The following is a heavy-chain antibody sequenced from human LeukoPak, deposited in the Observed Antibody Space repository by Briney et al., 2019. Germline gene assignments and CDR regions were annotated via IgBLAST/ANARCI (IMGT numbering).Heavy chain of an antibody. CDR1: GFPFSSHG. Sequence: GGSLRLSCAGSGFPFSSHGMNWVRQAPGKGLEWVSGISPGGGPTYYADSVRGRFTISRDDSKNTLYLQMNSLRAEDTALYYCAKDGEDIVVIPAAYMDVWGKGTTVTISS. D-gene: IGHD2-2*01. J-gene: IGHJ6*03. V-gene: IGHV3-23*01. CDR3: AKDGEDIVVIPAAYMDV. CDR2: ISPGGGPT.